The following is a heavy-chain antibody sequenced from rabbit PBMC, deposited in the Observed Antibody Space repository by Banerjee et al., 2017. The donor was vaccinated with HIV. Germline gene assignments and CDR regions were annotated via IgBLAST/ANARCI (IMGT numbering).Heavy chain of an antibody. CDR1: GFSFSGSYY. D-gene: IGHD7-1*01. CDR3: ERDNYLAYISNAFDL. Sequence: HSFYYSCLYLVKPWASLTLTCTTSGFSFSGSYYMCWVRQSPGKGLEWIACIDGGSSGGTYYASWAKGRLNISKTSSTTVTLQMTSLTAADKANYLCERDNYLAYISNAFDLWGPGTLVNVS. J-gene: IGHJ4*01. CDR2: IDGGSSGGT. V-gene: IGHV1S40*01.